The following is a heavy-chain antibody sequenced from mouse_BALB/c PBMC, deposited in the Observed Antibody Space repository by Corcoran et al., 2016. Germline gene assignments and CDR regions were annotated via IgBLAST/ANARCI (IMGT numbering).Heavy chain of an antibody. V-gene: IGHV14-3*02. J-gene: IGHJ2*01. CDR1: GFNIKDTY. D-gene: IGHD1-1*01. Sequence: EVQLQQSGAELVKPGASGKLACTASGFNIKDTYMHWVKQRPEQGLEWIGRIDPANGNTKYDPKFQGKATITADTSSNTAYLQLSSLTSEDTAVYYCARSYYGSSYLDYWRPGTTLTVSS. CDR2: IDPANGNT. CDR3: ARSYYGSSYLDY.